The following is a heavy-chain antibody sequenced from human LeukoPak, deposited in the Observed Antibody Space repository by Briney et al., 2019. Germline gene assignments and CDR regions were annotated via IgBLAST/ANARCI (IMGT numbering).Heavy chain of an antibody. CDR3: YTFSFYYDSSGYPRPDY. Sequence: GGSLRLSCAASGFTFSSYAMSWVRQAPGKGLVWVSRINSDGSSTSYADSVKGRFTISRDNAKNTLYLQMNSLRAEDTAVYYCYTFSFYYDSSGYPRPDYWGQGTLVTVSS. D-gene: IGHD3-22*01. CDR1: GFTFSSYA. CDR2: INSDGSST. V-gene: IGHV3-74*01. J-gene: IGHJ4*02.